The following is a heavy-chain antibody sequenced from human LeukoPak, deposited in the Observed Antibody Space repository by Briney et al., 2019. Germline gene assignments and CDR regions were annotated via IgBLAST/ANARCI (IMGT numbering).Heavy chain of an antibody. V-gene: IGHV3-13*01. CDR1: GFTFTTYD. CDR3: ARDRGGGHMDV. D-gene: IGHD2-15*01. Sequence: PGGSLRLSCAASGFTFTTYDMHWVRQATGKGLEWVSAIGTTGDTYYPGSVKGRFTISRENAKNSLYLQMNSLRAGDTVVYYCARDRGGGHMDVWGKGTTVTISS. CDR2: IGTTGDT. J-gene: IGHJ6*03.